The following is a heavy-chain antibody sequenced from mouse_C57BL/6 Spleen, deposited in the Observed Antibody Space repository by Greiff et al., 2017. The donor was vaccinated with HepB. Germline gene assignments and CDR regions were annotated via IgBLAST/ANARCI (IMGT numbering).Heavy chain of an antibody. CDR3: ANQPRYYYGSEAWFAY. D-gene: IGHD1-1*01. V-gene: IGHV2-3*01. CDR1: GFSLTSYG. Sequence: VKLMESGPGLVAPSQSLSITCTVSGFSLTSYGVSWVRQPPGKGLEWLGVIWGDGSTNYHSALISRLSISKDNSKSQVFLKLNSLQTDDTATYYCANQPRYYYGSEAWFAYWGQGTLVTVSA. J-gene: IGHJ3*01. CDR2: IWGDGST.